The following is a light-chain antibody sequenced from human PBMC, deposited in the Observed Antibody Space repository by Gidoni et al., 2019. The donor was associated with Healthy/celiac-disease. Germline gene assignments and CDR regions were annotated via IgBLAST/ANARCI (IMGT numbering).Light chain of an antibody. CDR1: NIGSKS. J-gene: IGLJ2*01. CDR2: DDS. Sequence: SYVLTQPPSVSLAPGQTARITCGGKNIGSKSVHWYQQKPGQAPVLVAYDDSDRPSGIPERFSGSNSGNTATLTSSRVEAGDEADYYCQVWDSSSDRVVFGGGTKLTVL. V-gene: IGLV3-21*02. CDR3: QVWDSSSDRVV.